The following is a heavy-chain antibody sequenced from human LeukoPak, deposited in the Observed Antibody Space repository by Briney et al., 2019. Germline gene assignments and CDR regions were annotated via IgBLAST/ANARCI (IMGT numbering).Heavy chain of an antibody. D-gene: IGHD6-6*01. CDR1: GGTFSSYA. CDR2: IIPIFGTA. V-gene: IGHV1-69*05. Sequence: ASVKVSCKASGGTFSSYAISWVRQAPGQGLEWMGGIIPIFGTANYAQKFQGRVTITTDESTSTAYMELSSLRSEDTAVYYCAREEHSSPSFDYWGQGTLVTVSS. CDR3: AREEHSSPSFDY. J-gene: IGHJ4*02.